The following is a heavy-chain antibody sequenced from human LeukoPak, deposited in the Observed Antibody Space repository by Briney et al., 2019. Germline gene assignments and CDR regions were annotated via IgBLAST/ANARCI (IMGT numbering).Heavy chain of an antibody. Sequence: GGSLRLSCVASGLTVSSYSMNRVRQAPGKGLEWVSYISSSSSTIYYADSVKGRFTISRDNAKNSLDLQMNSLRDEDTAVYYCARARASGRSGFDYWGQGTLVTVSS. CDR3: ARARASGRSGFDY. CDR1: GLTVSSYS. V-gene: IGHV3-48*02. D-gene: IGHD2-15*01. CDR2: ISSSSSTI. J-gene: IGHJ4*02.